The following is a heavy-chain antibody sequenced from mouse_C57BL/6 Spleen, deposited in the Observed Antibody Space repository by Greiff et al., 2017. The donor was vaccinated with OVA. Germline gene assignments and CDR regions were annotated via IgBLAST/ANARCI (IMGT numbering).Heavy chain of an antibody. CDR3: AREGNPYYYAIGG. J-gene: IGHJ4*01. CDR2: IDPNSGGT. CDR1: GYTFTSYW. D-gene: IGHD2-1*01. Sequence: QVQLQQPGAELVKPGASVKLSCKASGYTFTSYWMHWVKQRPGRGLEWIGRIDPNSGGTKYNEKFKGKATLTVDKPSSTADMTRISLTSEDSAVFYSAREGNPYYYAIGGWGQGATVTVST. V-gene: IGHV1-72*01.